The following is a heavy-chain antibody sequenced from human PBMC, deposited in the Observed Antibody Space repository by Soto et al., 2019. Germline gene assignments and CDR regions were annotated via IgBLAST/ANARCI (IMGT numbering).Heavy chain of an antibody. Sequence: QVQLQESGPGLVKPSETLSVTCNVSGGSITRSYWIWIRPPPGKRLEWIGYIHYSGATRYSPSLKSRVTMSVDTSKNQISLKLNSVTAADTAVYYCARGGEAVAGYDYSGLHVWGRGTSVTVSS. CDR1: GGSITRSY. D-gene: IGHD6-19*01. V-gene: IGHV4-59*01. J-gene: IGHJ6*02. CDR3: ARGGEAVAGYDYSGLHV. CDR2: IHYSGAT.